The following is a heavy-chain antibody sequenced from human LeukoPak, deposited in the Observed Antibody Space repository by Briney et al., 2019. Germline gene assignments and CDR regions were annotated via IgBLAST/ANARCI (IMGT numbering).Heavy chain of an antibody. V-gene: IGHV4-34*10. J-gene: IGHJ6*02. D-gene: IGHD2-2*01. CDR1: GGSFSGYY. Sequence: SETLSLTCAVYGGSFSGYYWSWIRQPPGKGLEWIGEIHHSGSTYYNPSLKSRITMSVDTSKNQFYLKLSSVTAADTAVYYCARLPDIVVVPAANGHYYYYGMDVWGQGTTVTVSS. CDR2: IHHSGST. CDR3: ARLPDIVVVPAANGHYYYYGMDV.